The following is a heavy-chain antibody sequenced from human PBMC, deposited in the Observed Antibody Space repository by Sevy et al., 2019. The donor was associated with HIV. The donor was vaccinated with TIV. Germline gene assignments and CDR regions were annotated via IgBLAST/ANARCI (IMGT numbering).Heavy chain of an antibody. V-gene: IGHV3-11*06. CDR2: ISSSSSYT. CDR3: ARVLAAAGRYYYGMDV. D-gene: IGHD6-13*01. CDR1: GFTFSDYY. J-gene: IGHJ6*02. Sequence: GGSLRLSCAASGFTFSDYYMSWIRQAPGKGLEWVSNISSSSSYTNYADSVKGRFTISRDNAKNSRYLQMNSLRAEDTAVYYCARVLAAAGRYYYGMDVWGQGTTVTVSS.